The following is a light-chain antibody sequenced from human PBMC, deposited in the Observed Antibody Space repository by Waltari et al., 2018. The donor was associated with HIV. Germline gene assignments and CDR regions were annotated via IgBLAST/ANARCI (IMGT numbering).Light chain of an antibody. CDR1: QTVSSSY. CDR3: QHFGTSRWT. Sequence: EVVLTQSPGTLSLSPGDRATLSCRASQTVSSSYLAWYQQKPGQGPRLLSVGTSSRATGIPDRFSGSGSGTDFTLTISRLEPEEFAVYYGQHFGTSRWTFGPGTKVEIK. J-gene: IGKJ1*01. CDR2: GTS. V-gene: IGKV3-20*01.